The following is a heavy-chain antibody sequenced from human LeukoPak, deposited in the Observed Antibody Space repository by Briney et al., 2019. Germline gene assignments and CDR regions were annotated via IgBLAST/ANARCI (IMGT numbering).Heavy chain of an antibody. Sequence: GGSLRLSCAASGFTFSSYAMSWVRQAPGKGLEWVPAISGGGGSTYYADSVKGRFTISRDNSKNTLYLQMNSLRAEDTAVYYCAKGKEVAVVPAATRPYFDYWGQGTLVTVSS. D-gene: IGHD2-2*01. V-gene: IGHV3-23*01. CDR1: GFTFSSYA. J-gene: IGHJ4*02. CDR3: AKGKEVAVVPAATRPYFDY. CDR2: ISGGGGST.